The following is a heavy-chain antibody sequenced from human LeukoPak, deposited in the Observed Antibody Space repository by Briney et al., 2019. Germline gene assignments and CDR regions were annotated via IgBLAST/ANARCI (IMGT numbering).Heavy chain of an antibody. CDR3: ARGHSSSWYNWFDP. J-gene: IGHJ5*02. CDR1: GFTFSSHS. D-gene: IGHD6-13*01. Sequence: KPGGSLRLSCAASGFTFSSHSMNWVRQAPGKGLEWVSSISSSSSYIYYADSVKGRFTISRDNAKNSLYLQMSSLRAEDTAVYYCARGHSSSWYNWFDPWGQGTLVTVSS. V-gene: IGHV3-21*01. CDR2: ISSSSSYI.